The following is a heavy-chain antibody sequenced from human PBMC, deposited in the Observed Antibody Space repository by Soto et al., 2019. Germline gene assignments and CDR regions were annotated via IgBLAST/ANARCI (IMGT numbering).Heavy chain of an antibody. D-gene: IGHD3-22*01. J-gene: IGHJ4*02. V-gene: IGHV4-31*03. CDR1: GGSISSGGYY. CDR3: AGISTDSSGYYWGFDN. CDR2: IYYSGNT. Sequence: QVQLQESGPGLVKPSQTLSLTCTVSGGSISSGGYYWSWIRQHPGKGLGWIGYIYYSGNTYYNPSLKSRASISVDTSKNEFSLRLSSVTAADTAVYYCAGISTDSSGYYWGFDNWGQGTLVTVSS.